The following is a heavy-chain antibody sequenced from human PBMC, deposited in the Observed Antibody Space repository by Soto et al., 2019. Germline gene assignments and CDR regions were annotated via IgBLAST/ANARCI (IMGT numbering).Heavy chain of an antibody. Sequence: EVQLLESGGGLVQPGGSLRLSCAASGFTFSSYAMSWVRQAPGKGLEWVSAISGSGGSTYYADSVKGRFTISIDNSKITLYLQMNSLRAEDTAVYYCAKDRSGVAARPGNWFYPWGQGTLVTVSS. D-gene: IGHD6-6*01. CDR2: ISGSGGST. CDR1: GFTFSSYA. J-gene: IGHJ5*02. V-gene: IGHV3-23*01. CDR3: AKDRSGVAARPGNWFYP.